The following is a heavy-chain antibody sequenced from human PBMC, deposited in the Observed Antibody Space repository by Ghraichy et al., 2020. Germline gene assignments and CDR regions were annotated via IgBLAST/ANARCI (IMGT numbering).Heavy chain of an antibody. CDR1: GGSISSSSYY. D-gene: IGHD2-21*02. Sequence: SETPSLTCTVSGGSISSSSYYWGWIRQPPGKGLEWIGSIYYSGSTYYNPSLKSRVTISVDTSKNQFSLKLSSVTAADTAVYYCASPPKAYCGGDCYSGAFDIWGKGTMVTVSS. J-gene: IGHJ3*02. CDR2: IYYSGST. V-gene: IGHV4-39*01. CDR3: ASPPKAYCGGDCYSGAFDI.